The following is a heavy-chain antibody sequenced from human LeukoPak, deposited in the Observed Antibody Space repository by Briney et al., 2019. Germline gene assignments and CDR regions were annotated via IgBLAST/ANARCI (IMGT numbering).Heavy chain of an antibody. J-gene: IGHJ4*02. V-gene: IGHV4-39*02. D-gene: IGHD4-23*01. CDR2: IYYSGST. CDR3: ARDGGNLYDY. CDR1: GGSISSSSYY. Sequence: SETLSLTCTVSGGSISSSSYYWGWIRQPPGKGLEWIGSIYYSGSTYYNPSLRSRVTISVDTSKNQFSLKLSSVTAADTAVYYCARDGGNLYDYWGQGTLVTVSS.